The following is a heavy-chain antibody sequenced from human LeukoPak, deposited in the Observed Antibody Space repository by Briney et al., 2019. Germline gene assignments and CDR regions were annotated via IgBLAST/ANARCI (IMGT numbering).Heavy chain of an antibody. D-gene: IGHD2-15*01. CDR2: IYYSGST. Sequence: SETLSLTCTVSGGSISSYYWSWIRQPPGKGLEWIGYIYYSGSTDYNPSLKSRVTISVETSKNQFSLKLSSVTAADTAVYYCARFLFSGVKAFDIWGQGTMVTVSS. J-gene: IGHJ3*02. V-gene: IGHV4-59*01. CDR3: ARFLFSGVKAFDI. CDR1: GGSISSYY.